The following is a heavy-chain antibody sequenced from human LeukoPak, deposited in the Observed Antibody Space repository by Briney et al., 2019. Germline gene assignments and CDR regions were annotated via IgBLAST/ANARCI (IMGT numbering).Heavy chain of an antibody. D-gene: IGHD1-26*01. V-gene: IGHV3-30*18. CDR1: GFTFSNFG. J-gene: IGHJ4*02. CDR3: VKDISGTYSFDY. CDR2: ISYDGSSK. Sequence: PGRSLRLSCAASGFTFSNFGMHWVRQAPGKGLEWVAVISYDGSSKYYADSVKGRFTISRDNSKNTLYLQMSSLRAEDTAVYYCVKDISGTYSFDYWGQGTLVTVSS.